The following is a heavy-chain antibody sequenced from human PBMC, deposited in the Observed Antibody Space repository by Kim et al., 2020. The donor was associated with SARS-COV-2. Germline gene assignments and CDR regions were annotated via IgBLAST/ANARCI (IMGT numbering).Heavy chain of an antibody. CDR2: YVRGST. Sequence: YVRGSTTHNPSPRSRVTLSVDTSKNQFSVRLSSVTAADTAVYYCARRFDLWGRGTLVTVSS. J-gene: IGHJ2*01. CDR3: ARRFDL. V-gene: IGHV4-59*08.